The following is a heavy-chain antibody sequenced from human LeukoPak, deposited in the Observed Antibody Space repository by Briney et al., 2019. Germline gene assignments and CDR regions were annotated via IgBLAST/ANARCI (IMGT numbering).Heavy chain of an antibody. CDR3: ARESGYSSSWPDY. V-gene: IGHV3-48*02. J-gene: IGHJ4*02. CDR2: ISSSSTI. CDR1: GFTFISYS. Sequence: PGGSLRLSCAASGFTFISYSMNWVRQAPGKGLEWVSYISSSSTIYYADSVKGRFTISRDNAKNSLYLLMDSLRDEDTAVYYCARESGYSSSWPDYWGQGTLVTVSS. D-gene: IGHD6-13*01.